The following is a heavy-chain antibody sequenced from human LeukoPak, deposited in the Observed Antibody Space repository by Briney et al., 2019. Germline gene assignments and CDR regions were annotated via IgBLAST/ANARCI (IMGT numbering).Heavy chain of an antibody. V-gene: IGHV4-59*11. Sequence: SETLSLTCTVSGGSISSHYGSWIRQPPGKGLEWIGYIYYSESTNYNPSLKSRVTISVDTSKNQFSLKLSSVTAADTAVYYCARARSGEPSDFDYWGQGTLVTVSS. CDR2: IYYSEST. D-gene: IGHD6-19*01. CDR3: ARARSGEPSDFDY. CDR1: GGSISSHY. J-gene: IGHJ4*02.